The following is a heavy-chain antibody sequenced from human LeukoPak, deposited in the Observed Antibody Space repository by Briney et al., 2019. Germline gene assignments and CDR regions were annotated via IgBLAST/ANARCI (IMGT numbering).Heavy chain of an antibody. Sequence: SETLSLTCSVSGGSISNYYWSWIRQPPGKGLEWIGYIYYTGSTNYNPSLRSRVTLSVDTSKNQFYLKLSSVTAADTAVYFCARAGYDYGWRDSFDIWGQGTKVTVSS. CDR3: ARAGYDYGWRDSFDI. D-gene: IGHD5-18*01. J-gene: IGHJ3*02. V-gene: IGHV4-59*01. CDR2: IYYTGST. CDR1: GGSISNYY.